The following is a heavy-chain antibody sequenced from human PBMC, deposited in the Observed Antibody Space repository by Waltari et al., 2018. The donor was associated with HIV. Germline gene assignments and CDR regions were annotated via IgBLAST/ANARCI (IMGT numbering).Heavy chain of an antibody. Sequence: QLQLQESGPGLVKPSETLSLTCTVSGGSISSSSYYWGWIRQPPGKGLEWIGSIYFSGGTYDNPSLKGRVTISVDTSKNQFSLKLSSVTAADTAVYYCARVLAYCGGDCYSFDYWGQGTLVTVSS. V-gene: IGHV4-39*07. J-gene: IGHJ4*02. CDR2: IYFSGGT. CDR1: GGSISSSSYY. D-gene: IGHD2-21*02. CDR3: ARVLAYCGGDCYSFDY.